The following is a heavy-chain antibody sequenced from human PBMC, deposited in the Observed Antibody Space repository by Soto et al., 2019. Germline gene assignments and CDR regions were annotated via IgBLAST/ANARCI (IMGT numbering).Heavy chain of an antibody. J-gene: IGHJ6*02. CDR2: IYYSGST. Sequence: SETLSLTCPVSGGSISSYYWSWIRQPPGKGLEWIGYIYYSGSTNYNPSLKSRVTISVDASKNQFSLKLSSVTAADTAVYYCAREYGSGSYLRGYYYYGMDVWGQGTTVTVSS. CDR3: AREYGSGSYLRGYYYYGMDV. D-gene: IGHD3-10*01. CDR1: GGSISSYY. V-gene: IGHV4-59*01.